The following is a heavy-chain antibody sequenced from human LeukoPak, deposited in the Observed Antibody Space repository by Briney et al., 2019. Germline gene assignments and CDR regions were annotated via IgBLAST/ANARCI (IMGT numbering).Heavy chain of an antibody. Sequence: SETLSLTCTVSGGAISSYYWTWFQQPPGKGLEWIGYIYYTGSTNYNPSLDSRVTISVDMSKNQVSLNLKYVTAADTAVYYCARGYFDWFLDNWGRGTLVTVSS. CDR1: GGAISSYY. CDR2: IYYTGST. J-gene: IGHJ4*02. D-gene: IGHD3-9*01. V-gene: IGHV4-59*01. CDR3: ARGYFDWFLDN.